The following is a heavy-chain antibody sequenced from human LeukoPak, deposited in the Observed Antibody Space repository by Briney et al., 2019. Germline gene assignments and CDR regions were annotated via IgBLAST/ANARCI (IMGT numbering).Heavy chain of an antibody. CDR3: ARDLAAGAGYFDY. Sequence: KASETLSLTCTVSGGSISSGAYYWSWIRQHPGKGLEWIGYIDYGGSTYYSPSLKSRIIISADTSKTQFSLKLSSVTAADTAVYYCARDLAAGAGYFDYWGQGTLVTVSS. D-gene: IGHD6-25*01. J-gene: IGHJ4*02. CDR2: IDYGGST. V-gene: IGHV4-31*03. CDR1: GGSISSGAYY.